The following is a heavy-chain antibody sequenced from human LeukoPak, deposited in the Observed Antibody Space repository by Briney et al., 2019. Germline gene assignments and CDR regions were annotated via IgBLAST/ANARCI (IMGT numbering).Heavy chain of an antibody. CDR2: IYPGDSDT. D-gene: IGHD6-19*01. V-gene: IGHV5-51*01. CDR1: GYSFTSYW. Sequence: GESLRISCKGSGYSFTSYWIGWVRQMPGKGLEWMGIIYPGDSDTRYSPSFQGQVTISADKSISTAYLQWSSLKASDTAMYYCASQPKRIAVAGLYFDYWGQGTLVTVSS. J-gene: IGHJ4*02. CDR3: ASQPKRIAVAGLYFDY.